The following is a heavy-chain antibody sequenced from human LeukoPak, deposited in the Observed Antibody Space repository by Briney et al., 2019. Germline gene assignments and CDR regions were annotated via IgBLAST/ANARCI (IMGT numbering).Heavy chain of an antibody. D-gene: IGHD2-2*01. CDR1: GGSISSGSYY. V-gene: IGHV4-61*09. J-gene: IGHJ4*02. CDR3: ARICSTTTCDFDY. CDR2: IYTSGST. Sequence: PSETLSLTCTVSGGSISSGSYYWSWIRQPAGKGLEWIGHIYTSGSTNYNPSLKSRVTISVDTSKNQFSLNLSSVTAADTAVYLCARICSTTTCDFDYWGQGTLVTVSS.